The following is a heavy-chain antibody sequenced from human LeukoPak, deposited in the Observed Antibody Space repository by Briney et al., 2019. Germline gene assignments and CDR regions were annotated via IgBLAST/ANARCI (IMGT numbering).Heavy chain of an antibody. CDR2: ISYDGTNK. Sequence: GGSPRLSCAASGFTFSDYAVHWVRQAPGKGLEWVALISYDGTNKYYGDSVKGRFTISRDNSENTLYLQMNSLRAEDTAVYYCARDRAKVIATQMEWGQGTLVTVSS. V-gene: IGHV3-30-3*01. CDR3: ARDRAKVIATQME. CDR1: GFTFSDYA. J-gene: IGHJ4*02. D-gene: IGHD2-21*01.